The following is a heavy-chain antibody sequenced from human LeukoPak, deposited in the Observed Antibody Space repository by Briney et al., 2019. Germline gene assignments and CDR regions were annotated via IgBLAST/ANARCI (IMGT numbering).Heavy chain of an antibody. Sequence: GGSLRLSCAASGFTFSSYGMHWVRQAPGKGLEWVAVISYDGINKYYVDSVKGRFTISRDNSKNTLFLQMNSLRAEDTAVYYCARDQVSGLKEAQYCSGGSCYGPSNYGMDVWGQGTTVTVSS. D-gene: IGHD2-15*01. J-gene: IGHJ6*02. CDR3: ARDQVSGLKEAQYCSGGSCYGPSNYGMDV. CDR1: GFTFSSYG. CDR2: ISYDGINK. V-gene: IGHV3-30*03.